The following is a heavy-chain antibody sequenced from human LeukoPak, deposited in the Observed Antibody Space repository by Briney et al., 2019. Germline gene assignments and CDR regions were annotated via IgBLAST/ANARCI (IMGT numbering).Heavy chain of an antibody. D-gene: IGHD3-10*01. CDR1: GFTFSNFA. CDR2: ISANGGAT. CDR3: AKASGSPYYFDY. J-gene: IGHJ4*02. Sequence: PGGSLRLSCAASGFTFSNFAMSCVRQAPGKGLECVSLISANGGATYYADSVKGRFTISRDNSKSNLYLQMNSLRADDTDVYYCAKASGSPYYFDYWGQGTLVTVSS. V-gene: IGHV3-23*01.